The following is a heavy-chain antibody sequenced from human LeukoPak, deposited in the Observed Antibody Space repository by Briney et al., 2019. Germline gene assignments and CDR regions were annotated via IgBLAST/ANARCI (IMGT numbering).Heavy chain of an antibody. V-gene: IGHV4-61*02. J-gene: IGHJ4*02. CDR3: ARDEGDRSGFDY. CDR1: GGSISSGSYY. Sequence: PSETLSLTCTVSGGSISSGSYYWSWIRQPAGKGLEWIGRIYTSGSTNYNPSLKSRVTISVDTSKNQFSLKLSSVTAADTAVYYCARDEGDRSGFDYWGQGTLATVSS. CDR2: IYTSGST. D-gene: IGHD3-22*01.